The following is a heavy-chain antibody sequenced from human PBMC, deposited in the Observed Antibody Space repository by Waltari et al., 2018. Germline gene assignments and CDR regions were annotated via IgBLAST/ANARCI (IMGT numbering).Heavy chain of an antibody. Sequence: EVRLVQSGAEVKKPGESLKISCKISGYMFTSHYINWVRQTPGNGLEWVGRIDPSDAFTTDSPSFQGHVSISIARSIATVYLQWNNLEASDSAIYYCARRQTIIEGDDYYYYGLDVWGQGTTVAVS. CDR3: ARRQTIIEGDDYYYYGLDV. D-gene: IGHD3-10*01. V-gene: IGHV5-10-1*01. CDR1: GYMFTSHY. CDR2: IDPSDAFT. J-gene: IGHJ6*02.